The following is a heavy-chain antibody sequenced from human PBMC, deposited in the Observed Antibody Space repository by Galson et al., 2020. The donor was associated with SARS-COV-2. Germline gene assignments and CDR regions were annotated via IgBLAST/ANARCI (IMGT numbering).Heavy chain of an antibody. CDR2: IYHTGTT. Sequence: SETLSLTCVVSGGSISSNNWWSWVRQPPGKGLEWIAEIYHTGTTNDNPSLESRLIISVDKSKNQFSLRLRSVTAADTAVYYCARDAAGAAGGTGALSSWGQGTLVTVSS. CDR1: GGSISSNNW. CDR3: ARDAAGAAGGTGALSS. D-gene: IGHD6-13*01. V-gene: IGHV4-4*02. J-gene: IGHJ5*02.